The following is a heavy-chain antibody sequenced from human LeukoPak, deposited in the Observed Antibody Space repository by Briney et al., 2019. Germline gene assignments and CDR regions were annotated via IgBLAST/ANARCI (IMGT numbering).Heavy chain of an antibody. CDR1: GFTLSSYA. J-gene: IGHJ4*02. D-gene: IGHD1-26*01. V-gene: IGHV3-20*04. CDR2: INWNGGST. Sequence: GGSLRLSCAASGFTLSSYAMSWVRQAPGKGLEWVSGINWNGGSTGYADSVRGRFTISRDNAKNSLDLQMYSLRAEDTALYYCARRWDSRFYFDYWGQGTLVTVSS. CDR3: ARRWDSRFYFDY.